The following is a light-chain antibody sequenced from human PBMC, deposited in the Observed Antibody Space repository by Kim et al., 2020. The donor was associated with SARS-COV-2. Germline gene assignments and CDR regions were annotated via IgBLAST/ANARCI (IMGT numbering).Light chain of an antibody. CDR1: KLGDKY. CDR2: QDN. CDR3: QAWDSSTVI. V-gene: IGLV3-1*01. J-gene: IGLJ2*01. Sequence: SYELTQPPSVSVSPGQTASITCSGDKLGDKYACWYQQKPGQSPVLVIYQDNKRPSGIPERFSGSNSGNTATLTISGTQAMDEADYYCQAWDSSTVIFGGGT.